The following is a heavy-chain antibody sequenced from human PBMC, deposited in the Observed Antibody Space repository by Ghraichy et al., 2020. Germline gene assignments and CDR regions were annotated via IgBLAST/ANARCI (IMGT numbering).Heavy chain of an antibody. Sequence: SVKVSCKASGGTFSSYTISWVRQAPGQGLEWMGRIIPILGIANYAQKFQGRVTITADKSTSTAYMELSSLRSEDTAVYYCARVQAVTKWGYYYGMDVWGQGTTVTVSS. J-gene: IGHJ6*02. V-gene: IGHV1-69*02. CDR1: GGTFSSYT. CDR2: IIPILGIA. CDR3: ARVQAVTKWGYYYGMDV. D-gene: IGHD4-17*01.